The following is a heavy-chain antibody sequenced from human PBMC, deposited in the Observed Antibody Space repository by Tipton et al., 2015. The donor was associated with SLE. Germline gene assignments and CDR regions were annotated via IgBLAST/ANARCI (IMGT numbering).Heavy chain of an antibody. J-gene: IGHJ3*02. D-gene: IGHD5-18*01. CDR2: IYPGDSDT. Sequence: QLVQSGAEVKKPGESLKISCKGSGYWIGWVRQMPGKGLEWMGIIYPGDSDTRYSPSFQGQVTISADKSISTAYLQWSSLKASDTAVYYCARGWIQLWFDIWGQGTMVTVSS. CDR1: GYW. V-gene: IGHV5-51*01. CDR3: ARGWIQLWFDI.